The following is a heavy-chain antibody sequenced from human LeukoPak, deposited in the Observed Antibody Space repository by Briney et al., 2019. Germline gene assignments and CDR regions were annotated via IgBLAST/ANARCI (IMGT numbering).Heavy chain of an antibody. CDR3: AKTTSYSRATFFDY. CDR2: ITGSGDSGDRT. CDR1: GFTFSSYA. V-gene: IGHV3-23*01. J-gene: IGHJ4*02. Sequence: PGGSLRLSCAASGFTFSSYAMSWVRQAPGKGLEWVSAITGSGDSGDRTYYADSVKGRFTISRDNSKNTLYLQMNSLRAEDTAVYYCAKTTSYSRATFFDYWGQGTLVTVSS. D-gene: IGHD6-13*01.